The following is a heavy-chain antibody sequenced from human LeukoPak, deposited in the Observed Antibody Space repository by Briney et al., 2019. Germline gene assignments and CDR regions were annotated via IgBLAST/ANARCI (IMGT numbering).Heavy chain of an antibody. CDR1: GGSISSGGYY. V-gene: IGHV4-31*03. Sequence: SQTLSLTCTVSGGSISSGGYYWSWIRQHPGKGLEWIGYIYYSGSTYYNPSLKSRVTISVDTSKNQFSLKLSSVTAADTAVYYCARDHVGGGYYYGMDVWGQGTTVTVSS. CDR2: IYYSGST. CDR3: ARDHVGGGYYYGMDV. D-gene: IGHD2-15*01. J-gene: IGHJ6*02.